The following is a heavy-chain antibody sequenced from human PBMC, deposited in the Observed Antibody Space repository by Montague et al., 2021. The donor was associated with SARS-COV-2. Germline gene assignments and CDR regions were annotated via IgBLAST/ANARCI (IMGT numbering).Heavy chain of an antibody. CDR1: GGSISSGTYY. CDR2: INYSGKT. V-gene: IGHV4-39*01. J-gene: IGHJ2*01. Sequence: SETLSLTCTVSGGSISSGTYYWGWVRQPPGKGLVWIGTINYSGKTYYNPSLKSRVIISVDTSKNQFSLKLIPVTAADTAVYYCARRAQWQHSWFFDLWGRGTLVPASS. D-gene: IGHD6-19*01. CDR3: ARRAQWQHSWFFDL.